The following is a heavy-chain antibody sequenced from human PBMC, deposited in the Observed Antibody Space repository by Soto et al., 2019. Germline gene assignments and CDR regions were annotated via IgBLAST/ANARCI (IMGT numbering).Heavy chain of an antibody. CDR2: IFPSGAT. Sequence: QVQLQASGPGLVKPSQTLSLMCTVSGAPISGGDYHWSWIRQPPGKGLEWIGYIFPSGATHYNSSLGSRITMSVETSKSHFSLKLTSVTAADTAVYFCARGSAAKRYFDLWGRGTLVTVSS. CDR1: GAPISGGDYH. J-gene: IGHJ2*01. D-gene: IGHD5-18*01. V-gene: IGHV4-30-4*01. CDR3: ARGSAAKRYFDL.